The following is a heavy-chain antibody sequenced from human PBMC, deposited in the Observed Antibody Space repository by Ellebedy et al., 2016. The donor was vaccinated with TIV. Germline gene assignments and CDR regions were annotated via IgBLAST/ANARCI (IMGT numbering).Heavy chain of an antibody. D-gene: IGHD4-17*01. CDR1: GFTVSSNY. V-gene: IGHV3-53*04. CDR3: ARLTPDYGQNYYYYGMDV. Sequence: GESLKISCAASGFTVSSNYMSWVRQAPGKGLEWVSVIYSGGSTYYADSVKGRFTISRHNSKNTLYLQMNSLRAEDTAVYYCARLTPDYGQNYYYYGMDVWGQGTTVTVSS. J-gene: IGHJ6*02. CDR2: IYSGGST.